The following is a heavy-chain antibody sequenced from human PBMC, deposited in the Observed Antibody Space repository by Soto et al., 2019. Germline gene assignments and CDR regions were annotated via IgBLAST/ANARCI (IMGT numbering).Heavy chain of an antibody. J-gene: IGHJ6*03. V-gene: IGHV3-48*01. CDR2: ISSGSSTI. CDR1: GISFSTYA. CDR3: TVDFYYMDV. Sequence: GGSLRLSCAASGISFSTYAMNWVRQAPGKGLEWVSYISSGSSTIYYAESVKGRFTISRDNAKKSLFLQMNSLRAEDTAVYYCTVDFYYMDVWGKGTTVTVSS.